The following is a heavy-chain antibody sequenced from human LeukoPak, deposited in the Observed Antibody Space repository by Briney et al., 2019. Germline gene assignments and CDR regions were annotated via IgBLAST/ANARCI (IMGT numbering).Heavy chain of an antibody. CDR2: NSHTGTT. CDR1: GGSISSGGYS. CDR3: AREGTYCGGDCWVFDY. D-gene: IGHD2-21*02. Sequence: PSETLSLTCAVSGGSISSGGYSWRWIRQPPGKGLEGIGYNSHTGTTYYNPSLKSRVPISVDTSKNQFSLKLSSVTAADTAVYYCAREGTYCGGDCWVFDYWRQGTLVTVSS. V-gene: IGHV4-30-2*01. J-gene: IGHJ4*02.